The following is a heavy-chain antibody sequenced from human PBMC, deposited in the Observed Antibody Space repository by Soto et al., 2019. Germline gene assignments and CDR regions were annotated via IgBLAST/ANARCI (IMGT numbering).Heavy chain of an antibody. J-gene: IGHJ4*02. D-gene: IGHD5-18*01. CDR1: GFTFSSYA. CDR3: ARSGYSYGFDY. Sequence: EVQLVESGEGLVQPGGSLRLSCAASGFTFSSYAMHWVRQAPGKGLEYVSAISSNGGSTYYADSVKGRFTISRDNSKNTLYLQMGSLRAEDMAVYYCARSGYSYGFDYWDQGTLVTVSS. CDR2: ISSNGGST. V-gene: IGHV3-64*02.